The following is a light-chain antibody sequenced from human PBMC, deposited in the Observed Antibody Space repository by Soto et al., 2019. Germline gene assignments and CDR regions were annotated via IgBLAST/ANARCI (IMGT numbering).Light chain of an antibody. CDR1: QSVSSNH. Sequence: DIVLTQYPGTLSLSPGERATLSCMASQSVSSNHLAWYQQKPGQAPRLLIYGGSSRATGIPDRFSGSGSGTDFTLTISRLEPEDFAVYYCQHYDISSWTFGQGTKVDIK. CDR3: QHYDISSWT. V-gene: IGKV3-20*01. J-gene: IGKJ1*01. CDR2: GGS.